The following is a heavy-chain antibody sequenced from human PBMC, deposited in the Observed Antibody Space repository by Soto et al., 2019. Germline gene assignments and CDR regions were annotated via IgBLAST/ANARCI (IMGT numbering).Heavy chain of an antibody. CDR3: AREAASYPYPPGGMDV. J-gene: IGHJ6*02. D-gene: IGHD3-10*01. V-gene: IGHV1-8*01. Sequence: QVQLVQSGAEVKKPGASVKVSCKASGYTFTSYDINWVRQATGQGLEWMGWMNPNRGNTGYAQKLQGRVTMTRNTSISTAYMELGSLRSEDTAVYYGAREAASYPYPPGGMDVWGQGTTVTVSS. CDR2: MNPNRGNT. CDR1: GYTFTSYD.